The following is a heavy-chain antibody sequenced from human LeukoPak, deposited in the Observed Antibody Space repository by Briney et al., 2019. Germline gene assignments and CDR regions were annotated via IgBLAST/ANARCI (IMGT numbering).Heavy chain of an antibody. Sequence: PGESLKISCKGSGYSFTSYWIGWVRQMPGKGLEWMGIIYPGDSDTRYSPSFQGQVTISADKSISTAYLQWSSLKASDTAMYYCARPHNYGSGSYYFDYWGQGTLVTVSS. J-gene: IGHJ4*02. CDR1: GYSFTSYW. D-gene: IGHD3-10*01. CDR2: IYPGDSDT. V-gene: IGHV5-51*01. CDR3: ARPHNYGSGSYYFDY.